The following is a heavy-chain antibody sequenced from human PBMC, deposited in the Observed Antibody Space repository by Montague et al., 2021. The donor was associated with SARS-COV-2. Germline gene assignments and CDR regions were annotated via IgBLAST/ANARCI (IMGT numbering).Heavy chain of an antibody. CDR3: ARLKRYFDSSGSPSAFDF. D-gene: IGHD3-22*01. CDR1: GGSITNNIDY. CDR2: IYYTGNT. Sequence: ETLSLTCTVSGGSITNNIDYWAWIRQPPGKGLEWIGSIYYTGNTYYNPSLKSRVTISVVTSKNHFTLKLSSVTAAETAVYYCARLKRYFDSSGSPSAFDFWGQGTKVTVAS. J-gene: IGHJ3*01. V-gene: IGHV4-39*02.